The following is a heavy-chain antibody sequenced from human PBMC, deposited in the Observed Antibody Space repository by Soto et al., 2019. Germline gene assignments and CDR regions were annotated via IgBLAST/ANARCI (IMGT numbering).Heavy chain of an antibody. CDR1: GFPFSNAW. D-gene: IGHD6-19*01. CDR3: TTGVGYSSGFGGSMDV. J-gene: IGHJ6*02. V-gene: IGHV3-15*07. CDR2: IKSKTDGGTT. Sequence: GGSLTLSCAASGFPFSNAWMNWVRQAPGKGLEWVGRIKSKTDGGTTDYAAPVKGRFTISRDDSKNTLYLQMNSLKTEDTAVYYCTTGVGYSSGFGGSMDVWGQGTTVTV.